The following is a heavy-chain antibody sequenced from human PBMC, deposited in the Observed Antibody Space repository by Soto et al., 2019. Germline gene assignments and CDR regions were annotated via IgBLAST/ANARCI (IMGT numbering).Heavy chain of an antibody. Sequence: ASVKVSCKASGYTFTGYYMHWVRQAPGQGLEWMGWINPNSGGTNYAQKFQGRVTMTRDTSISTAYMELSRLRSDDTAVYYCATLTDYGYSYGYFDYWGQGTLVTVSS. D-gene: IGHD5-18*01. CDR1: GYTFTGYY. CDR2: INPNSGGT. J-gene: IGHJ4*02. CDR3: ATLTDYGYSYGYFDY. V-gene: IGHV1-2*02.